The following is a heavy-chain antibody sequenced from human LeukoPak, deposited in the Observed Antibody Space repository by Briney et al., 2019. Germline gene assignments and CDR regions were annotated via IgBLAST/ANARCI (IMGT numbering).Heavy chain of an antibody. D-gene: IGHD5-12*01. V-gene: IGHV3-23*01. CDR3: AKVGGYAQRHYYYYYGMDV. J-gene: IGHJ6*02. CDR1: GFTFSSYA. Sequence: AGGSLRLSCAASGFTFSSYAMSWVRQAPGKGLEWVSAINGSGGSTYYADSVKGRFTISRDNSKNTLYLQMNSLRAEDTAVYYCAKVGGYAQRHYYYYYGMDVWGQGTTVTVSS. CDR2: INGSGGST.